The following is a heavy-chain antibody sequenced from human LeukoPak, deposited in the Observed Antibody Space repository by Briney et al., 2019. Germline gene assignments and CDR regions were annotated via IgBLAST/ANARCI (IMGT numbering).Heavy chain of an antibody. CDR2: ISGNGGST. CDR1: GFTVSSYA. Sequence: GGSLRLSCAASGFTVSSYAMSWVRQPPGKGLEWVSLISGNGGSTYYADSVKGRSTIFRDNAKNTLYLQMNSLRAEDTAVYYCVRDLGGRSGHWGQGTLVTVSS. V-gene: IGHV3-23*01. D-gene: IGHD1-26*01. J-gene: IGHJ4*02. CDR3: VRDLGGRSGH.